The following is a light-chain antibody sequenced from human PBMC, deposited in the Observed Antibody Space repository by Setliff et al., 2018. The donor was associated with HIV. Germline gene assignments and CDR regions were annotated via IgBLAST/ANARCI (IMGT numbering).Light chain of an antibody. CDR3: CSYTTTFTLV. V-gene: IGLV2-14*01. CDR2: EVT. CDR1: TSDVGRYNY. J-gene: IGLJ3*02. Sequence: QSALAQPASVSGSPGQSITISCTGTTSDVGRYNYVSWYQQHPGKAPKLIIYEVTQRPSGVSDRFSGSKSGNTASLSISGLQAEDEGDYYCCSYTTTFTLVLGGGTK.